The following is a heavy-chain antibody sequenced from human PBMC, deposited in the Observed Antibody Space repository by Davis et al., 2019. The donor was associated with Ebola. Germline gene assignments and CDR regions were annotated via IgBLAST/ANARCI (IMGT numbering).Heavy chain of an antibody. Sequence: LETLSLTCTVSGGSISAYYWSWIRQPPGKGLEWIGDIYYSGSTNYNPSLKSRVTISVDTSKNHFSLKLSSVTATDTAVYYCARTDRVCSGGTCYSGNDFDYWGQGTLVTVSS. CDR2: IYYSGST. V-gene: IGHV4-59*01. CDR1: GGSISAYY. CDR3: ARTDRVCSGGTCYSGNDFDY. J-gene: IGHJ4*02. D-gene: IGHD2-15*01.